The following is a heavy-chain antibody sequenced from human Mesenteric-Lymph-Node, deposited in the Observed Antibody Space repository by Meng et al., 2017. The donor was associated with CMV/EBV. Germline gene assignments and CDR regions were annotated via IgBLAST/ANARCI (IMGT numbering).Heavy chain of an antibody. V-gene: IGHV3-66*02. D-gene: IGHD2-2*01. CDR3: ARHIVVVGYYYGMDV. CDR1: GFTVNSNY. J-gene: IGHJ6*02. Sequence: GESLKISCAASGFTVNSNYMSWVRQPPGKGLEWVSVIYSGGSTYYADSVKGRFTISRDNSKNTLYLQMNSLRAEDTAVYYCARHIVVVGYYYGMDVWGQGTTVTVS. CDR2: IYSGGST.